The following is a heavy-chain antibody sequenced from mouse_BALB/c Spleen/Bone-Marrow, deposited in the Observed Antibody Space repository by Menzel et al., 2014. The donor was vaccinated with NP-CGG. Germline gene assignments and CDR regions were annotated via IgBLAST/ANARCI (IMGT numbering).Heavy chain of an antibody. V-gene: IGHV14-3*02. CDR1: GFNIKDTY. CDR2: IDPANGNT. J-gene: IGHJ4*01. CDR3: SSYAMDY. Sequence: EVQLQQSGAELVKPGDSVKLSCTASGFNIKDTYMHWVKQRPEQGLEWIGRIDPANGNTKYDPKFQGKATITADTSSNTAYLQLSSLTSEDTAVYYGSSYAMDYWGQGTSVTVSS.